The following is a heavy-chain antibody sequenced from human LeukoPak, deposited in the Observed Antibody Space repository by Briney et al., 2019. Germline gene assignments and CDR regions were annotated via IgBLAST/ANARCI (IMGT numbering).Heavy chain of an antibody. CDR3: AKTTVGYSSGRYPGWPADC. D-gene: IGHD6-19*01. V-gene: IGHV3-23*01. J-gene: IGHJ4*02. Sequence: GGSLRLSCAASGFTFNTYAIYWVRQAPGKGLEWVSGICGSGGCTYYADSVKGRFTISRDNSKNMVYLQMNSLTADDTAIYYCAKTTVGYSSGRYPGWPADCWGQGTLVTVSS. CDR1: GFTFNTYA. CDR2: ICGSGGCT.